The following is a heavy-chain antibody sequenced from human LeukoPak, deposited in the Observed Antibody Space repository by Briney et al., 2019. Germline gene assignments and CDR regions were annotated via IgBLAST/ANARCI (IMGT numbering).Heavy chain of an antibody. V-gene: IGHV4-4*07. D-gene: IGHD3-22*01. CDR2: IYTSGST. Sequence: PSETLSLTCTVSGGSISSYYWSWIRQPAGKGLEWIGRIYTSGSTNYNPSLKSRVTMSVDTSKNQFSLKLSSVTAADTAVYYCARDTITMIDHGAFDIWGQGTMVTVSS. CDR3: ARDTITMIDHGAFDI. CDR1: GGSISSYY. J-gene: IGHJ3*02.